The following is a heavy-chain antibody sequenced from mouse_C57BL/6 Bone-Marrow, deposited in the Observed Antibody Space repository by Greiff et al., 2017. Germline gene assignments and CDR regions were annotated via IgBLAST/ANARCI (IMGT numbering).Heavy chain of an antibody. CDR2: INPNYGIT. V-gene: IGHV1-39*01. CDR3: ARGLGWYFDV. CDR1: GYSFTDHN. D-gene: IGHD4-1*01. J-gene: IGHJ1*03. Sequence: VHVKQSGPELVKPGASVKISCKASGYSFTDHNMNWVKQSNGKSLEWIGVINPNYGITSYNQKFKGKATLTVDQSSSTAYMQLNSLTSEDSAVYYCARGLGWYFDVWGTGTTVTVSS.